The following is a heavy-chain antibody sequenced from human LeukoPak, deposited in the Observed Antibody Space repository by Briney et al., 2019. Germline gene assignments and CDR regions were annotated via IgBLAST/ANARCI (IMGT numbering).Heavy chain of an antibody. D-gene: IGHD3-22*01. J-gene: IGHJ4*02. V-gene: IGHV3-48*04. CDR2: ISSTSNTI. CDR1: GFTFSTYS. CDR3: ARLTYYYDSSGYYPDYFDY. Sequence: GGSLRLSCAASGFTFSTYSMNWVRQAPGKGLEWVSYISSTSNTIYYADSVKGRFTISRDNAKNSLYLQMNSLRAEDTAVYYCARLTYYYDSSGYYPDYFDYWGQGTLVTVSS.